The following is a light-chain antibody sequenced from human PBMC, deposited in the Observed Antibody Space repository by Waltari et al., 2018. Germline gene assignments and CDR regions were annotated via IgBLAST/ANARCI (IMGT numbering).Light chain of an antibody. J-gene: IGLJ2*01. V-gene: IGLV2-14*01. CDR2: EVN. Sequence: QSALTQPASVSGSPGQSITISCTGTSSDIGGYDYVSWYQQHPGKAPKLMIYEVNNRPPRVCLRSSPTQSATTPSKSTLVPTHKHVEYYYCSSYTSRSDPRVFGGGTNPTV. CDR1: SSDIGGYDY. CDR3: SSYTSRSDPRV.